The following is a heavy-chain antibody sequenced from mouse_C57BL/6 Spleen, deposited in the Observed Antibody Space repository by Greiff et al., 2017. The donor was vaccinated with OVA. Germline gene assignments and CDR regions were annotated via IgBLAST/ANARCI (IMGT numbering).Heavy chain of an antibody. CDR1: GYTFTSYW. CDR2: IDPSDSYT. Sequence: QVQLQQPGAELVMPGASVKLSCKASGYTFTSYWMHWVKQRPGQGLEWIGEIDPSDSYTNYNQKFKGKSTLTVDKSSSTAYMQLSSLTSEDSAVYCCARYGVTTAFDVWGTGTTVTVSS. V-gene: IGHV1-69*01. CDR3: ARYGVTTAFDV. J-gene: IGHJ1*03. D-gene: IGHD2-2*01.